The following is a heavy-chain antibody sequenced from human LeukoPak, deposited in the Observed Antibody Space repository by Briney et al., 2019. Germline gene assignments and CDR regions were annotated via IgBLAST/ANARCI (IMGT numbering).Heavy chain of an antibody. CDR3: ARDFGYYDSSGYINSIDY. D-gene: IGHD3-22*01. Sequence: ASVKVSCKASGYTFTSYGISWVRQAPGQGLEWMGWISAYNGNTNYAQKLQGRVTMTTDTSTSTAHMELRSLRSDDTAVYYCARDFGYYDSSGYINSIDYWGQGTLVTVSS. V-gene: IGHV1-18*01. CDR1: GYTFTSYG. J-gene: IGHJ4*02. CDR2: ISAYNGNT.